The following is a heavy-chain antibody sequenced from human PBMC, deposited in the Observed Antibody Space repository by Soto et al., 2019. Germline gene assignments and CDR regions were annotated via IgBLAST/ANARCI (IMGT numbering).Heavy chain of an antibody. V-gene: IGHV3-30*18. Sequence: QPGGSLRLSCAASGFTFSSYGMHWVRQAPGKGLEWVAVISYDGSNKYYADSVKGRFTISRDNSKNTLYLQMNSLRAEDTAVYYCAKVATIFGVVDFDYWGQGTLVTVSS. CDR3: AKVATIFGVVDFDY. D-gene: IGHD3-3*01. CDR1: GFTFSSYG. CDR2: ISYDGSNK. J-gene: IGHJ4*02.